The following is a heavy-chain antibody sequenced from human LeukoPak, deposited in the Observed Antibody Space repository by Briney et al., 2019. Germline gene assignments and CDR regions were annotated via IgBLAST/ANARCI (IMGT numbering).Heavy chain of an antibody. V-gene: IGHV4-59*11. CDR1: GGSIGSHD. CDR2: VYDIGTT. D-gene: IGHD3-3*01. CDR3: ARDSGYYDFWSGYFLSATPGGGFDP. J-gene: IGHJ5*02. Sequence: SETLSLTCTVSGGSIGSHDWTWIRQTPGKGLEWIGYVYDIGTTKYNPSLKSRVTISADTSKNQFSLRLSSVTAADTAVYYCARDSGYYDFWSGYFLSATPGGGFDPWGQGTLVTASS.